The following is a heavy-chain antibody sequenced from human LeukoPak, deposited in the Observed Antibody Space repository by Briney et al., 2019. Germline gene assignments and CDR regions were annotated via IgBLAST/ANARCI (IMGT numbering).Heavy chain of an antibody. CDR2: VSGSGGST. CDR1: GFTFSSYA. D-gene: IGHD5-12*01. Sequence: PGESLRLSCAASGFTFSSYAMSWVRQAPGKGLEWVSGVSGSGGSTYYADSVKGRFTISRDNSNNTLYLQMNSLRAEEPAVYYCAKDLDIVATITGNWGQGTLVTVSS. J-gene: IGHJ4*02. CDR3: AKDLDIVATITGN. V-gene: IGHV3-23*01.